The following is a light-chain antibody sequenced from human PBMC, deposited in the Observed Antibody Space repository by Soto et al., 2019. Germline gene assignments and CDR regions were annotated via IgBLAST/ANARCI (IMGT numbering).Light chain of an antibody. J-gene: IGKJ5*01. Sequence: EIVLTQSPGTLSLSPGERATLSCRASQSVSSTYLAWYQHKPGQAPRLLIYGAARRATGIPDRFNGSASGTDFTLTISSLEPEDFAVYYCQQRSNWPLTFGQGTRLEI. CDR2: GAA. V-gene: IGKV3D-20*02. CDR3: QQRSNWPLT. CDR1: QSVSSTY.